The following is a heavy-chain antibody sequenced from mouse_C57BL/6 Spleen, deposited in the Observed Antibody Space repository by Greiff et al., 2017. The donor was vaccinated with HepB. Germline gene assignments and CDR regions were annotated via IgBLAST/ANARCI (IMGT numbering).Heavy chain of an antibody. V-gene: IGHV2-2*01. CDR1: GFSLTSYG. CDR3: ARKTTMVTSYAMDY. J-gene: IGHJ4*01. CDR2: IWSGGST. Sequence: VKVVESGPGLVQPSQSLSITCTVSGFSLTSYGVHWVRQSPGKGLEWLGVIWSGGSTDYNAAFISRLSISKDNSKSQVFFKMNRLQADDTAIYYCARKTTMVTSYAMDYWGQGTSVTVSS. D-gene: IGHD2-2*01.